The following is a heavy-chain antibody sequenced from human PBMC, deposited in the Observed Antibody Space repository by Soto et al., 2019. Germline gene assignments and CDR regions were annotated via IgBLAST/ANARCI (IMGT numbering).Heavy chain of an antibody. J-gene: IGHJ3*02. CDR2: ISSSSSYI. Sequence: GGSLRLSCAASGFTFSSYSMNWVRQAPGKGLEWVSSISSSSSYIYYADSVKGRFTISRDNAKNSLYLQMNSLRAEDTAVYYCAREPENDAFDIWGQGTMVTVSS. CDR3: AREPENDAFDI. V-gene: IGHV3-21*01. CDR1: GFTFSSYS.